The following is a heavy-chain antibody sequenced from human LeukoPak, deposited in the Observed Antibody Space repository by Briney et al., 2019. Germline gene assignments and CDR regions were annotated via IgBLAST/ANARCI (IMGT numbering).Heavy chain of an antibody. CDR1: GGSFSGYY. CDR2: INHSGST. V-gene: IGHV4-34*01. Sequence: SETLSLTCAVYGGSFSGYYWSRIRQPPGKGLEWIGEINHSGSTNYNPSLKSRVTISVDKSKNQFSLKLSSVIAADTAVYYCAGYCSGGSCYQALDYWGQGTLVTVSS. CDR3: AGYCSGGSCYQALDY. D-gene: IGHD2-15*01. J-gene: IGHJ4*02.